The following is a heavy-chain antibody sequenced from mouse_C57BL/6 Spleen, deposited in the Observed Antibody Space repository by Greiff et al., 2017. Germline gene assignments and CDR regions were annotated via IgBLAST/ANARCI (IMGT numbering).Heavy chain of an antibody. CDR1: GFTFSSYA. CDR3: ARDDYYGSNYWYFDV. CDR2: ISDGGSYT. J-gene: IGHJ1*03. D-gene: IGHD1-1*01. V-gene: IGHV5-4*01. Sequence: EVKLMESGGGLVKPGGSLKLSCAASGFTFSSYAMSWVRQTPEKRLEWVATISDGGSYTYYPDNVKGRFTISRDNAKNNLYLQMSHLKSEDTAMYYCARDDYYGSNYWYFDVWGTGTTVTVSS.